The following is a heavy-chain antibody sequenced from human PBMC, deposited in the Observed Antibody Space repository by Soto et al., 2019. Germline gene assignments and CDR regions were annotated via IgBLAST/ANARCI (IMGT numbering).Heavy chain of an antibody. CDR1: GFTFNTYW. CDR3: ASALRGYGGYAFDY. Sequence: EVQLVASGGGLVQPGGSLRLSCAASGFTFNTYWMTWVRQTPGKGLEWVANMKPDGSEKYYVDSVKGRFTISRDNAKNSRYLQMNSLRAEDTAVYYCASALRGYGGYAFDYWGQGTLVTVSS. D-gene: IGHD5-12*01. CDR2: MKPDGSEK. J-gene: IGHJ4*02. V-gene: IGHV3-7*01.